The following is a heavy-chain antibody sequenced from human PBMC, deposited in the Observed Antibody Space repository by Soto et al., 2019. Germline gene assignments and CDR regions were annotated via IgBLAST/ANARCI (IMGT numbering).Heavy chain of an antibody. J-gene: IGHJ4*02. D-gene: IGHD3-9*01. V-gene: IGHV1-58*02. CDR3: ARDLLRYFDWLLYPLDY. CDR1: GFTFISSA. CDR2: IIVGSDNP. Sequence: GASVKVSCKASGFTFISSAMQWVRQARGQRLEWIRWIIVGSDNPKCAQKFQDRVTISRDASTSTAYMELRSLRSDDTAVYYCARDLLRYFDWLLYPLDYWGQGTLVTVSS.